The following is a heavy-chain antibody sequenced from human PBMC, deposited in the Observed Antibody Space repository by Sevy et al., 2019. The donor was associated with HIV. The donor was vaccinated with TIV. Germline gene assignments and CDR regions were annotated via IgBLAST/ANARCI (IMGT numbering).Heavy chain of an antibody. CDR1: GGSISGYY. CDR2: IYNVGDT. J-gene: IGHJ5*02. V-gene: IGHV4-59*01. Sequence: SETLSLTYTVSGGSISGYYWIWIRQSPGKGLEWIGYIYNVGDTRYNPSLKSRVTISMATSKNQFSLHLNSVTAADTAVYYCARRVPALAGNWFDPWGQGTLVTVSS. CDR3: ARRVPALAGNWFDP.